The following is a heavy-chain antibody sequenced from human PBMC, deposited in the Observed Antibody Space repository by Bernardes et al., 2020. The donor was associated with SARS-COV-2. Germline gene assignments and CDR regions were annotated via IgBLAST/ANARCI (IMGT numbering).Heavy chain of an antibody. Sequence: SLRLCFAASGFTFSNYWIHWVRQAPGKGLVWASRINPDGSSTSYADSVRGRFTISRDNAKNTLYLQMNSLTADDSAVYYCAKTAYISGGGFYFDSWGRGTLVTVSS. CDR3: AKTAYISGGGFYFDS. V-gene: IGHV3-74*01. CDR1: GFTFSNYW. J-gene: IGHJ4*02. D-gene: IGHD3-16*01. CDR2: INPDGSST.